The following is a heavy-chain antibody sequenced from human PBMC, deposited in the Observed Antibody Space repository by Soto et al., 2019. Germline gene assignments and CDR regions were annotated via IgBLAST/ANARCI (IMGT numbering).Heavy chain of an antibody. V-gene: IGHV5-51*01. CDR3: ARHDGRGWPFDH. Sequence: GESLKISCMGSGYKVSTWHNFTSYWIAWVRQMPGEGLEWMGIIYPGDSDTRYSPSFQGHVTISADKSVSTAYLQWSSLKASDSAMYYCARHDGRGWPFDHWGLGTLVTVSS. D-gene: IGHD6-19*01. CDR1: GYKVSTWHNFTSYW. J-gene: IGHJ4*02. CDR2: IYPGDSDT.